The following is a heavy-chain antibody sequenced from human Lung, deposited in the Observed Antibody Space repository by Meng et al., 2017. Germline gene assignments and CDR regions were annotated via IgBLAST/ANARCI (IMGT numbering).Heavy chain of an antibody. D-gene: IGHD4-11*01. J-gene: IGHJ4*02. CDR2: INHSGST. Sequence: VQLQRGGAGRLNLSDTLSLPCVVSGGSVSYYYGSWIRQPPGKGLEWIGEINHSGSTNYNPSLESRATISVDTSQNNLSLKLSSVTAADSAVYYCARGPTTMAHDFDYWGQGTLVTVSS. V-gene: IGHV4-34*01. CDR1: GGSVSYYY. CDR3: ARGPTTMAHDFDY.